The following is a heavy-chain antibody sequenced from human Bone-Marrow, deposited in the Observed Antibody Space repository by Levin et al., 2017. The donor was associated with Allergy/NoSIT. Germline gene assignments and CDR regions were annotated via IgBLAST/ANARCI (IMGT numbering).Heavy chain of an antibody. CDR2: IYYGGTT. D-gene: IGHD3-10*01. CDR3: TRDGGSGSFYNRPFDF. Sequence: SETLSLTCTVSGGSVNGGYYWSWVRQRPGKGLEWIGYIYYGGTTKYNPAYESRAFISVNMSKNQLSLQLVSVTATDTAVYYCTRDGGSGSFYNRPFDFWGQGTPVTVSS. CDR1: GGSVNGGYY. V-gene: IGHV4-31*03. J-gene: IGHJ4*02.